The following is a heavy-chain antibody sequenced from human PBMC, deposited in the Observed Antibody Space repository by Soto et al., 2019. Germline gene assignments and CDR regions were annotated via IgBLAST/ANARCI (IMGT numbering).Heavy chain of an antibody. CDR1: GFTVSSYA. D-gene: IGHD5-12*01. J-gene: IGHJ4*02. CDR2: ISGSGGST. Sequence: GGSLRSSCAASGFTVSSYAMSWVRQAPGKGLEWVSAISGSGGSTYYADSVKGRFTISRDNSKNTLYLQMNSLRAEDTAVYYCAKDRSGYDLAVFDYWGQGTLVTVSS. V-gene: IGHV3-23*01. CDR3: AKDRSGYDLAVFDY.